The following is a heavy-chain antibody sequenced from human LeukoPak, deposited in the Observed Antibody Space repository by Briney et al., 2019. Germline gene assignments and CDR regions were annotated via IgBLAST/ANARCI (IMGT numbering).Heavy chain of an antibody. CDR3: ARKKPYYYYYMDV. CDR2: INHSGST. CDR1: GGSFSGYY. J-gene: IGHJ6*03. V-gene: IGHV4-34*01. Sequence: PSETLSLTCAVYGGSFSGYYWSWIRQPPGKGLECIGEINHSGSTNYNPSLKSRVTISVDTSKNQFSLKLSSVTAADTAVYYCARKKPYYYYYMDVWGKGTTVTISS.